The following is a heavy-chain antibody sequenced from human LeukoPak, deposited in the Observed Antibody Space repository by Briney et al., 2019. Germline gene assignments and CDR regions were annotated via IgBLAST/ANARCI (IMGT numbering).Heavy chain of an antibody. J-gene: IGHJ6*04. CDR3: ATQAGRYCSGGSCSTLNYYYYYGMDV. CDR2: FDPEDGET. V-gene: IGHV1-24*01. CDR1: GYTLTELS. Sequence: ASVKVSCKVSGYTLTELSMHWVRQAPGKGLEWMGGFDPEDGETIYAQKFQGRVTMTEDTSTDTAYMELSSLRSEDTAVYYCATQAGRYCSGGSCSTLNYYYYYGMDVWGKGTTVTVSS. D-gene: IGHD2-15*01.